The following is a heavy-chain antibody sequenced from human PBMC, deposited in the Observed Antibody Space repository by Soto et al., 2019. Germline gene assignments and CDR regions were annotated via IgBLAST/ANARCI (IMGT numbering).Heavy chain of an antibody. Sequence: PGGSLRLSCAASGFTFSDYAMSWVRQAPGKGLEWVSAVSGSAGSTYYADSVKGRFTISRDNSKNTLYLQMNSLRAEDTAVYYCALRRCSTSSSYYFDYWAQGT. CDR3: ALRRCSTSSSYYFDY. CDR1: GFTFSDYA. J-gene: IGHJ4*02. D-gene: IGHD2-2*01. CDR2: VSGSAGST. V-gene: IGHV3-23*01.